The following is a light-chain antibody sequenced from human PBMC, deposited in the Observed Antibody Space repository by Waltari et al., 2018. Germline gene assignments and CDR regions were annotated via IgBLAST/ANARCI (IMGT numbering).Light chain of an antibody. V-gene: IGLV3-1*01. CDR2: QDT. CDR1: KLGDQY. CDR3: QAWDSSTAV. J-gene: IGLJ2*01. Sequence: SYELTQPPSVSVSPGQTASITCSGDKLGDQYACWYQQKPGQSPLVVIYQDTKRPSGIPERFSGSNSGNTDTLTISGTQAMDEADYYCQAWDSSTAVFGGGTKLTVL.